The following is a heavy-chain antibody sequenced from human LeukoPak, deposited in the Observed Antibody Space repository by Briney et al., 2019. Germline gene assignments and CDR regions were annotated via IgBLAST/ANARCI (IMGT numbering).Heavy chain of an antibody. CDR2: IYHSGST. Sequence: PSETLSLTCTVSGGSISSGGYSWSWIRQPPGKGLEWIGYIYHSGSTYFNPSLKSRVTISVDRSKNQFSLKLSSVTAADTAVYYCARETTVAAFDIWGQGTMVTVSS. J-gene: IGHJ3*02. CDR1: GGSISSGGYS. CDR3: ARETTVAAFDI. D-gene: IGHD4-17*01. V-gene: IGHV4-30-2*01.